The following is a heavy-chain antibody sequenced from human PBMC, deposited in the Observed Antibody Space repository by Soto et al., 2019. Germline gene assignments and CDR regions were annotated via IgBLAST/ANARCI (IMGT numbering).Heavy chain of an antibody. CDR1: GGSISSGDYY. CDR3: ARAVYSYGYGVGD. CDR2: IYYSGST. J-gene: IGHJ4*02. D-gene: IGHD5-18*01. V-gene: IGHV4-30-4*01. Sequence: QVQLQQSGAGLLKPSQTLSLTCTVSGGSISSGDYYWSWIRQPPGKGLEWIGYIYYSGSTYYNPSLKSRVTIAVDTSKNQCSLKLSSVTAADTAVYYCARAVYSYGYGVGDWGQGTLVTVSS.